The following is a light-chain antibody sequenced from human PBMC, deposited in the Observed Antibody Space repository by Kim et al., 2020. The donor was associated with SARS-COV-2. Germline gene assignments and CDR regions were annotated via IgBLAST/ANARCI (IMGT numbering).Light chain of an antibody. CDR2: DNN. CDR3: GVWDKNLGFV. J-gene: IGLJ1*01. CDR1: RSNIGHSV. Sequence: QSMVTQPPSVSAAPGQRVTISCSGSRSNIGHSVVSWYQHVPGTAPTLVIYDNNQRPSVTPDRFSASKSGTSATLDITGLQTGDEADYYCGVWDKNLGFVFGSGTKVTVL. V-gene: IGLV1-51*01.